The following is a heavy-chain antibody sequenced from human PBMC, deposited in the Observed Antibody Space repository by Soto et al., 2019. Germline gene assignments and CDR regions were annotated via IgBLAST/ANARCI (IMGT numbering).Heavy chain of an antibody. CDR1: GFTVSSNY. D-gene: IGHD3-22*01. V-gene: IGHV3-53*01. CDR3: ARMYYYDSSGYNDY. Sequence: EVQLVESGGGLIQPGGSLRLSCAASGFTVSSNYMSWVRQAPGKGLEWVSVIYSGGSTYYADSVKGRFTISRDNSKNTLYLQMNSLRAEDTAVYYCARMYYYDSSGYNDYWGQGTLVTVSS. J-gene: IGHJ4*02. CDR2: IYSGGST.